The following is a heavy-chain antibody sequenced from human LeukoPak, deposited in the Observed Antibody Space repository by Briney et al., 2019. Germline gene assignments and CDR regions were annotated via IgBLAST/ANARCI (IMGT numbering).Heavy chain of an antibody. CDR1: GFTFSSYA. J-gene: IGHJ4*02. D-gene: IGHD3-22*01. V-gene: IGHV3-23*01. CDR3: AKDRKGSSGYYPFDY. CDR2: ISGSGGST. Sequence: PGGSLRLSCAASGFTFSSYAMSWVRQAPGKGLEWVSAISGSGGSTCYADSVKGRFTISRDNSKNTLYLQMNSLRAEDTAVYYCAKDRKGSSGYYPFDYWGQGTLVTVSS.